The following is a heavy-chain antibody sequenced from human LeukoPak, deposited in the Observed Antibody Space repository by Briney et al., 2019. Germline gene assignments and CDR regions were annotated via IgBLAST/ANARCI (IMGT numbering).Heavy chain of an antibody. J-gene: IGHJ4*02. D-gene: IGHD4-23*01. V-gene: IGHV4-34*01. CDR1: GGSCDDYY. CDR2: IHPHGIF. CDR3: ARDRGGGSDNSESY. Sequence: SETLSLTCDVSGGSCDDYYCSWIRQPPGKGLEWIGEIHPHGIFYYNSSLMSRVTISIDTSKNQFSLNLNSVTAADTAVYYCARDRGGGSDNSESYWGQGTLVTVSS.